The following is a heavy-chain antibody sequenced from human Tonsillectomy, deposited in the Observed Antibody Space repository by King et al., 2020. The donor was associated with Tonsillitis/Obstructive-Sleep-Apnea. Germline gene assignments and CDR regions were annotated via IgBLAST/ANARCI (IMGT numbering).Heavy chain of an antibody. CDR2: INTNTGNP. CDR1: GYTFSTYT. Sequence: MQLVQSGSELKKPGASVKVSCQASGYTFSTYTMNWVRQAPGQGREWMGWINTNTGNPTYAQGFTGRFVLSLDTSVRTAYLQISSLKAEDTAVYFCVRGLPVGYARLYDMDVWGKGTTVTVSS. D-gene: IGHD3-16*01. V-gene: IGHV7-4-1*02. CDR3: VRGLPVGYARLYDMDV. J-gene: IGHJ6*03.